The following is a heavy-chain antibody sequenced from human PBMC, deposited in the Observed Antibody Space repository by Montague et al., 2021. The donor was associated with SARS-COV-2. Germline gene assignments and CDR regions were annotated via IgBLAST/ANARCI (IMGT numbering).Heavy chain of an antibody. J-gene: IGHJ6*02. CDR1: GDSVSRNDIA. Sequence: CAISGDSVSRNDIAWNWFRQSPSRGLEWLGRTFYRSEWNYHYSDSVKSRITIDPDTSKNQVSLQLRSATPEDTAVYFCARVRHLGSGMDVWGQGTTVTVSS. D-gene: IGHD7-27*01. CDR3: ARVRHLGSGMDV. CDR2: TFYRSEWNY. V-gene: IGHV6-1*01.